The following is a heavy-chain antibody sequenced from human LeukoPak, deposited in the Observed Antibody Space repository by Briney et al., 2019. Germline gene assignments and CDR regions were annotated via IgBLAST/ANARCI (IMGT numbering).Heavy chain of an antibody. CDR3: AKDSGGWSLS. V-gene: IGHV3-48*03. CDR1: GFMFSVSE. J-gene: IGHJ5*02. Sequence: PGGSLRLSCAASGFMFSVSEMNWVRQAPGKGLEWISYINDKGSPKAYADSVKGRFLVSRDNAKNSLYLQTNSLRADDTAVYYCAKDSGGWSLSWGQGTLVTVSS. CDR2: INDKGSPK. D-gene: IGHD2-15*01.